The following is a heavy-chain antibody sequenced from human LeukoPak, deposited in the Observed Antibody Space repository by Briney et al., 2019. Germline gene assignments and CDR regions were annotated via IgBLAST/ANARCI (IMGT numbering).Heavy chain of an antibody. CDR1: GGSISSYY. J-gene: IGHJ6*02. Sequence: SETLSLTCTVSGGSISSYYWSWIRQPPGKGLEWIGYIYNSGSTKYNPSLKSRVTISVDTSKNQFSLKLTSVTAADTAVYYCARSRNYYYYYGMDVWGQGTSVTVSS. CDR3: ARSRNYYYYYGMDV. V-gene: IGHV4-59*01. CDR2: IYNSGST.